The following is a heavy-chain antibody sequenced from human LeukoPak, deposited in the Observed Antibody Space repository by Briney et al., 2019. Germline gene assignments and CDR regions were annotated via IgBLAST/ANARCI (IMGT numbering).Heavy chain of an antibody. Sequence: GGSLRLSCAASGFTFSTYWMHWVRQAPGKGLVWVSRMNSDGSTTSYADSVKGRFSISRDNAKNTLYLQMNSLRAEDTAVYYCARVPSGYQFYFDYWGQGTLVTVSS. D-gene: IGHD3-22*01. CDR2: MNSDGSTT. CDR1: GFTFSTYW. CDR3: ARVPSGYQFYFDY. V-gene: IGHV3-74*01. J-gene: IGHJ4*02.